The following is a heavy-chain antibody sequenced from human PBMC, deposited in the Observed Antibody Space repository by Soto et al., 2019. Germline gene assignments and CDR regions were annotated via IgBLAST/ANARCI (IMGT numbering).Heavy chain of an antibody. CDR3: ARDLLHYDFWSGYSAYFYYGMDV. J-gene: IGHJ6*02. D-gene: IGHD3-3*01. Sequence: PGGSLRLWWIAAEVTCVSYGMDWVRQTPGKGLEWVSYISDSGNTIYYADSVEGRFTVSRDNAQNSVYLHMNNLRAEDTAVYYCARDLLHYDFWSGYSAYFYYGMDVWGPGTTVTAP. CDR1: EVTCVSYG. V-gene: IGHV3-48*03. CDR2: ISDSGNTI.